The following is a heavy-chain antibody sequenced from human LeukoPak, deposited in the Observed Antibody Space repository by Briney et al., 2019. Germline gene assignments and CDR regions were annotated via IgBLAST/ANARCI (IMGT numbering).Heavy chain of an antibody. V-gene: IGHV3-23*01. CDR1: GFTFSNYW. Sequence: GGSLRLSCAASGFTFSNYWMSWVRQAPGKGLEWVSAISDSGGFTYYVDSVKGRFTISRDNSKKTLYLQMNGLRAEDTALYYCAKEDLYDGMDVWGKGTTVTVSS. CDR2: ISDSGGFT. CDR3: AKEDLYDGMDV. J-gene: IGHJ6*04.